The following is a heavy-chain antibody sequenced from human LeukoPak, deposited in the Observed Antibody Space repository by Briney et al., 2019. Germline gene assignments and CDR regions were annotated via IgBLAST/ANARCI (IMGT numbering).Heavy chain of an antibody. D-gene: IGHD5-12*01. J-gene: IGHJ4*02. CDR3: AKGDYSGYTFPAFDY. V-gene: IGHV3-64D*06. CDR1: GFTFSYYA. Sequence: QPRGSLRLSCSASGFTFSYYAMHWVRQAPGKGLEYVSGITSSGGSTYYTDSVKGRFTISRDNSNNTLYLQMSSLRAEDTAVYYCAKGDYSGYTFPAFDYWGQGTLVSVSS. CDR2: ITSSGGST.